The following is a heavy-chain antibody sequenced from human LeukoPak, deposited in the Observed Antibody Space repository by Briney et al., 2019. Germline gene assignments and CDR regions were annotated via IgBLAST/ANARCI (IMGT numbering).Heavy chain of an antibody. CDR3: ARPYSRESGYDFVFHK. V-gene: IGHV3-33*01. CDR2: IRYDESTK. D-gene: IGHD5-12*01. J-gene: IGHJ4*02. CDR1: GFTFSNYG. Sequence: PGRSLRLSCAASGFTFSNYGMHWVRQAPGKGLEWVAVIRYDESTKYYAVSVKGRFTISRDNSKNTVYLQMNGLRAEDTAVYYCARPYSRESGYDFVFHKWGQGTLVTVSS.